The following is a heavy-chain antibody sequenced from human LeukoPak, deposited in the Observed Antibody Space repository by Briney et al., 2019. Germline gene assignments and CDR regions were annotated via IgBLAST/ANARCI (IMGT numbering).Heavy chain of an antibody. CDR3: AREIVRAFDI. CDR1: GFTVSSNY. J-gene: IGHJ3*02. D-gene: IGHD1-26*01. V-gene: IGHV3-66*01. Sequence: PGGSLRLSCAASGFTVSSNYMSWVRQAPGKGLEWVSVIYSGGSTYYADSVKGRFTNSRDNSKNTLYLQMNSLRAEDTAVYYCAREIVRAFDIWGQGTMVTVSS. CDR2: IYSGGST.